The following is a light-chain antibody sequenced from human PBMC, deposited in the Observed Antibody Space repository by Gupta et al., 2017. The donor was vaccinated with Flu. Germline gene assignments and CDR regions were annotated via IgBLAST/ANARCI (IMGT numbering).Light chain of an antibody. CDR2: EGS. J-gene: IGKJ5*01. Sequence: EIVMTQTPLSLSVTPGQPASISCKSSQSLLHSDGKTYLNWYLQKPGQPPQLLIYEGSNRCSGVPDRFRGSGSGTDFTLKISRVEGEDIGLYYCRQSIQLPVTFGQGTRL. V-gene: IGKV2D-29*01. CDR1: QSLLHSDGKTY. CDR3: RQSIQLPVT.